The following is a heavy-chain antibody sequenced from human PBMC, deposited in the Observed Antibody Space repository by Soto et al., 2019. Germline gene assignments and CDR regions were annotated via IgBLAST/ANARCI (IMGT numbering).Heavy chain of an antibody. V-gene: IGHV1-8*01. CDR2: MNPNSGNT. J-gene: IGHJ4*02. CDR3: ARGPGCSSMSCPYYFDF. CDR1: GYTFTSYD. Sequence: ASVKVSCKASGYTFTSYDINWVRQATGQGLEVMGWMNPNSGNTGYAQKFQVRVTMTRNTAISTAYMELTSLGSEDTAVYYCARGPGCSSMSCPYYFDFWGQGTLVTVSS. D-gene: IGHD2-2*01.